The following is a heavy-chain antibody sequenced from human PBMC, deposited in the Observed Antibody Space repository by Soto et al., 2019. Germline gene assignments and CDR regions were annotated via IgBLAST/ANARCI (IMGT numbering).Heavy chain of an antibody. D-gene: IGHD3-10*01. CDR2: ISYSGST. V-gene: IGHV4-30-4*01. CDR3: VRGVLS. Sequence: SETLSLTCTVSGGSISSGNYYWSWIRQPPGKGLEWIGFISYSGSTYYSTSLKSRVTISVDTSKSQFSLNLSFVTAADTAVYFCVRGVLSWGQGTLVTVSS. CDR1: GGSISSGNYY. J-gene: IGHJ1*01.